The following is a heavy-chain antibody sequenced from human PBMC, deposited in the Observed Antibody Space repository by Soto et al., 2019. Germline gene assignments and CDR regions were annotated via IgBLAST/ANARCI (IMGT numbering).Heavy chain of an antibody. Sequence: VQSGAEVKKPGSSVKVSCKASGGTFSSYAISWVRQAPGQGLEWMGGIIPIFGTANYAQKFQGRVTITADESTSTAYMELSSLRSEDTAVYYCARIRLPAAAPDYYYYYGMDVWGQGTTVTVSS. CDR1: GGTFSSYA. CDR3: ARIRLPAAAPDYYYYYGMDV. V-gene: IGHV1-69*01. D-gene: IGHD2-2*01. CDR2: IIPIFGTA. J-gene: IGHJ6*02.